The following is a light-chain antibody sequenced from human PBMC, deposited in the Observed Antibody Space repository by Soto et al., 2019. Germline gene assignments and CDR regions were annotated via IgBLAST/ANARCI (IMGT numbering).Light chain of an antibody. CDR3: AAWDDSRKGLV. Sequence: QSVLTQPPSASGTPGQRVTVSCSGSNSNIGSNTVNWYQHLPGTAPKLLIYSNNERPSGVPDRFSGSKSGTSASLAIGGLQSEDEADYYCAAWDDSRKGLVFGGGTKVTVL. J-gene: IGLJ3*02. CDR2: SNN. CDR1: NSNIGSNT. V-gene: IGLV1-44*01.